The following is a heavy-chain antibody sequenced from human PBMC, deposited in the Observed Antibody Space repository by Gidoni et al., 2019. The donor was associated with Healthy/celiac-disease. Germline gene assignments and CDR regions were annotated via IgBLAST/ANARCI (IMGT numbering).Heavy chain of an antibody. V-gene: IGHV3-21*01. CDR3: ARDMGLVYYDSSGWTFDY. CDR2: ISSSSSYI. D-gene: IGHD3-22*01. J-gene: IGHJ4*02. CDR1: GFTFSSYS. Sequence: EVQLVESGGGLVKPGGSLRLSCAASGFTFSSYSMNWVRQAPGKGLEWVSSISSSSSYIYYADSVKGRFTSSRDNAKDSLYLQMNSLRAEDTAVYYCARDMGLVYYDSSGWTFDYWGQGTLVTVSS.